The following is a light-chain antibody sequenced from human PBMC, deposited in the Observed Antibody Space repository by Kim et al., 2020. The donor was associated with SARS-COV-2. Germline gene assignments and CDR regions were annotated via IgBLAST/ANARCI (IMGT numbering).Light chain of an antibody. CDR2: GAS. J-gene: IGKJ4*01. CDR1: QSLSSSF. CDR3: QRYSRSIGA. Sequence: EIVLTQSPGTLSLSPGDRATLSCRASQSLSSSFVAWYQQKPGQAPRLLIYGASTRATGIPDRFSGSGSGTDFTLTVSRLEPEDFAVYYCQRYSRSIGAFGGGTKVDIK. V-gene: IGKV3-20*01.